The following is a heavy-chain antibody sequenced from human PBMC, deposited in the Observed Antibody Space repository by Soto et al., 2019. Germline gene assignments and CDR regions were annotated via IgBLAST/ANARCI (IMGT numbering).Heavy chain of an antibody. CDR1: SAPVSSTTYT. D-gene: IGHD4-17*01. CDR3: ATYRAATVRAFDI. CDR2: VYYGGRS. Sequence: SETLSLTCTVSSAPVSSTTYTWGWIRQPPGKGLEWVASVYYGGRSYYNPSLNSRVTISVDTSKNQFSLKMTSVSAADTAVYYCATYRAATVRAFDIWGQGTMVTVSS. J-gene: IGHJ3*02. V-gene: IGHV4-39*01.